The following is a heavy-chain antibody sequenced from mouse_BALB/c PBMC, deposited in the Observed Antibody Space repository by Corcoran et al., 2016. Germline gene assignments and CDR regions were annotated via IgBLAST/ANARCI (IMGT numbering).Heavy chain of an antibody. CDR1: GSTFTEYT. J-gene: IGHJ2*01. CDR3: ARYGYYVDY. CDR2: INPNNGGT. Sequence: EGQLQQSGPKLVKPGAPVKISCKTSGSTFTEYTMHWVKQSHGKSLEGIGGINPNNGGTSYNQKFKGKATLTVDKSSSTAYMELRSLTSEDSAVYYCARYGYYVDYWGQGTTLTVSS. V-gene: IGHV1-18*01. D-gene: IGHD2-2*01.